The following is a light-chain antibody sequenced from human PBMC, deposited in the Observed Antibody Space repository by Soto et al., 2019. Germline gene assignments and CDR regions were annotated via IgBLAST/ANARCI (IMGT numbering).Light chain of an antibody. J-gene: IGKJ1*01. CDR1: QSISSW. CDR2: KAS. V-gene: IGKV1-5*03. Sequence: DIQMTQSPSTLSAFVGDRVTITCRASQSISSWLAWYQQKPGKAPKLLIYKASSLESGVPSRFSGSGSGTEFTLTISSLQPDDFATYYCQQYYSYSWTFGQGTKVEIK. CDR3: QQYYSYSWT.